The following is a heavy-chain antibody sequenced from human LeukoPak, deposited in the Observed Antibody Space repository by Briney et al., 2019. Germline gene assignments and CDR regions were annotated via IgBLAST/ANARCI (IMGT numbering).Heavy chain of an antibody. J-gene: IGHJ3*02. Sequence: SETLSLTCTVSGGSISSYYWTWIRQPPGKGLEWIGEINHSGSTNYNPSLKSRVTISVDTSKNQFSLKLSSVTAADTAVYYCAREVGGDSDAFDIWGQGTMVTVSS. D-gene: IGHD4-23*01. CDR1: GGSISSYY. CDR2: INHSGST. CDR3: AREVGGDSDAFDI. V-gene: IGHV4-59*01.